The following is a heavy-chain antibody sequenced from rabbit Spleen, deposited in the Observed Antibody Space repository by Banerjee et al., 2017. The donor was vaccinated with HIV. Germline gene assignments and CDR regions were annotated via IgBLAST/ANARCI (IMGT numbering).Heavy chain of an antibody. D-gene: IGHD2-1*01. CDR3: AGADYGGCFNL. J-gene: IGHJ2*01. CDR1: GVSLNDKDV. V-gene: IGHV1S40*01. CDR2: INIVTGKS. Sequence: QSLEESGGGLVKPEGSLTLTCKASGVSLNDKDVMCWVRQAPGKGLEWIACINIVTGKSVYASWAKGRFTMSRTSSTTVTLQMTSLTAADTATYFCAGADYGGCFNLWGPGTLVTVS.